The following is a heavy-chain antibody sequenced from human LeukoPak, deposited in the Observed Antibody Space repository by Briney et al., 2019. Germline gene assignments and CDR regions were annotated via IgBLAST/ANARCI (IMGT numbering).Heavy chain of an antibody. Sequence: ASVKVSCKASGYTFTSYGISWVRQAPGQGLEWMGWISAYNGNTNYAQKLQGRVTMTTDTSTSTAYMELRSLRSDDTAAYYCARIGSSSWYGGFDPWGQGTLVTVSS. D-gene: IGHD6-13*01. J-gene: IGHJ5*02. V-gene: IGHV1-18*01. CDR3: ARIGSSSWYGGFDP. CDR2: ISAYNGNT. CDR1: GYTFTSYG.